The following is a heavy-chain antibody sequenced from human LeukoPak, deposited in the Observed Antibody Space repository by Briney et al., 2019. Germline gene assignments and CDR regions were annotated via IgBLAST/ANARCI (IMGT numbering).Heavy chain of an antibody. CDR2: ISWNSGSI. Sequence: GRXLRLSCAASGFTFDDYAMHWVRQAPGKGLEWVSGISWNSGSIGYADSVKGRFTISRDNAKNSLYLQMNSLRAEDMALYYCAKAVGATAYFDYWGQGTLVTVSS. CDR1: GFTFDDYA. CDR3: AKAVGATAYFDY. J-gene: IGHJ4*02. V-gene: IGHV3-9*03. D-gene: IGHD1-26*01.